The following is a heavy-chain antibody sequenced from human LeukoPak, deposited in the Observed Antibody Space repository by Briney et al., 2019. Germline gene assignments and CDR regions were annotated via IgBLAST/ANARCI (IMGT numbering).Heavy chain of an antibody. CDR3: ARGGDIVVVPTAFDY. D-gene: IGHD2-2*01. Sequence: GESLKISCKASGYSFTNHWIGWARQMPGKGLEWMGIIYPGDSDTRYSPSFQGQVTISADKSISTAYLQWSSLKASDTAMYYCARGGDIVVVPTAFDYWGQGTLVTVSS. V-gene: IGHV5-51*01. CDR1: GYSFTNHW. J-gene: IGHJ4*02. CDR2: IYPGDSDT.